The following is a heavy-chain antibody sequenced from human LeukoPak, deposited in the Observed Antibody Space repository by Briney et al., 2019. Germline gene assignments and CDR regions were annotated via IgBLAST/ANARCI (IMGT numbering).Heavy chain of an antibody. CDR2: ISNSGSTV. D-gene: IGHD6-6*01. Sequence: PGGSLRLSCAASGFTFSDHYVTWIRQAPGKGLEWVSYISNSGSTVKYADAVKGRFTISRDNAKNSLYLQMNSLRAEDTAVYYCTRDPRVADYWGQGTLVTVSS. V-gene: IGHV3-11*01. CDR3: TRDPRVADY. CDR1: GFTFSDHY. J-gene: IGHJ4*02.